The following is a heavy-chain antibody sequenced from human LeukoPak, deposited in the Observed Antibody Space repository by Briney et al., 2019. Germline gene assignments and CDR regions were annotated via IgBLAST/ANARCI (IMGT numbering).Heavy chain of an antibody. CDR2: MTEGGAT. CDR3: AKLLPD. D-gene: IGHD3-22*01. V-gene: IGHV3-23*01. CDR1: GFTFSNYA. Sequence: GGSLRLSCAASGFTFSNYAMNWVRQAPGKGLEWVSVMTEGGATYYADSVRGRFIISRDNSKNMVYLQMNSLRVEDTAVYYCAKLLPDWGQGTLVTVSS. J-gene: IGHJ4*02.